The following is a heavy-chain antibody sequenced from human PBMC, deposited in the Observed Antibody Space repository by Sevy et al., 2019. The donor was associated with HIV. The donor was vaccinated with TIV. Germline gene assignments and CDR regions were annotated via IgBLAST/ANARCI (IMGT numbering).Heavy chain of an antibody. CDR1: GGSISSYY. V-gene: IGHV4-4*07. J-gene: IGHJ3*02. D-gene: IGHD3-22*01. CDR3: ARHYYDSSGHDAFDI. CDR2: IYTSGST. Sequence: SETLSPTCTVSGGSISSYYWSWIRQPAGKGLEWIGRIYTSGSTNYNPSLKSRITMSVDTSKNQFSLKLTSVSAAETAVYYCARHYYDSSGHDAFDIWGQGTMVTVSS.